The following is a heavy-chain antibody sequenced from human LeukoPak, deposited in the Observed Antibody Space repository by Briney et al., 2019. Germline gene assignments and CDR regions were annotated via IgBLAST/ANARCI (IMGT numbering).Heavy chain of an antibody. D-gene: IGHD3-3*01. Sequence: GGSLRLSCAASGFTFSTYAMTWVRQAPGKGLEWVSAVSGSGDRTYYADSVKGRFTISRDNSKNTLYLQMNSLRAEDTAVYYCAKDGHNTIFGVVIIRPLDYWGQGTLVTVSS. CDR2: VSGSGDRT. J-gene: IGHJ4*02. CDR3: AKDGHNTIFGVVIIRPLDY. V-gene: IGHV3-23*01. CDR1: GFTFSTYA.